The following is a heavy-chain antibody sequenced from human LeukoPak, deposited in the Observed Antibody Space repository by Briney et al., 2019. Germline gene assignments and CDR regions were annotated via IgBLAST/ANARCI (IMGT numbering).Heavy chain of an antibody. D-gene: IGHD2/OR15-2a*01. J-gene: IGHJ5*02. Sequence: GGSLRLSCAASGFTFSDYDMHRVRQVTGKGLERVSSIGTAHDTFYADSVKGRFTISRQNDKNALYLQMNSLRDDDTAVYYCARGTHCNSSTCHTHTWFDPWGQGTLVSVSS. CDR3: ARGTHCNSSTCHTHTWFDP. CDR2: IGTAHDT. V-gene: IGHV3-13*01. CDR1: GFTFSDYD.